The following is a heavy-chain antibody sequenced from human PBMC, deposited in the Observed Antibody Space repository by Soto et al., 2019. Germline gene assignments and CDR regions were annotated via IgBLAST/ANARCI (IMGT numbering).Heavy chain of an antibody. D-gene: IGHD3-10*01. J-gene: IGHJ4*02. CDR1: GDTFSFYT. CDR2: IIPMVGMA. Sequence: QVQLVQSGAEVKKPGSSVRLSCTASGDTFSFYTISWVRQAPGQGPEWMGRIIPMVGMADYPQKFQGRVTISADNSTSTAYMVLSSLRSDDTAVYFCATNYGSGSTHFDYWGQGTLVPVSS. V-gene: IGHV1-69*02. CDR3: ATNYGSGSTHFDY.